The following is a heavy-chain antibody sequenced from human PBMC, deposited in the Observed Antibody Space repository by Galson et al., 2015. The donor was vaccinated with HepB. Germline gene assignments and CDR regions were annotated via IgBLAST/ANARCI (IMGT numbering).Heavy chain of an antibody. CDR3: ARDCEVEMQENAFDI. CDR1: GFTFSSYS. Sequence: SLRLSCAASGFTFSSYSMNWVRQAPGKGLEWVSSISSSSSYIYYADSVKGRFTISRDNAKNSLYLQMNSLRAEDTAVYYCARDCEVEMQENAFDIWGQGTMVTVSS. CDR2: ISSSSSYI. J-gene: IGHJ3*02. V-gene: IGHV3-21*01. D-gene: IGHD2-21*01.